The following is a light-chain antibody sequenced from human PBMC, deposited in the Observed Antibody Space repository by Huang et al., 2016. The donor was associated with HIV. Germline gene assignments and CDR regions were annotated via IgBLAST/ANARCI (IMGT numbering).Light chain of an antibody. Sequence: ERVMTQSPDILSVSPGETATLSCRASQDVSSNLAWYRQKPGQAPSLLIYGASTRVSGIPARFNGSGSGIAFTLTISSVQSEDFAVYYCQQYNNWPRTFRQGTKLEIK. CDR1: QDVSSN. V-gene: IGKV3-15*01. J-gene: IGKJ2*01. CDR2: GAS. CDR3: QQYNNWPRT.